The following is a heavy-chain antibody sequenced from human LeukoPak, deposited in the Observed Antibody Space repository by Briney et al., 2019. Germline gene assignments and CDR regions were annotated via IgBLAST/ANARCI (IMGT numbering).Heavy chain of an antibody. D-gene: IGHD1-14*01. CDR3: VKDNPLDY. V-gene: IGHV3-30*02. Sequence: GGSLRLSCAASGFTFSSYEMNWVRQAPGKGLEWVAFIRYDGNNKLYADSMKGRFTISRDNSKNTLYLHINSLRAEDTAVYYCVKDNPLDYWGQGTLVIVSS. CDR2: IRYDGNNK. CDR1: GFTFSSYE. J-gene: IGHJ4*02.